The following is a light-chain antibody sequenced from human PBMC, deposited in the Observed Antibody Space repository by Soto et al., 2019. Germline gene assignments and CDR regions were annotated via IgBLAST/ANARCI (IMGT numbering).Light chain of an antibody. CDR1: QGISNA. Sequence: AIQLTQSPSSLSAFVGDRVTITCRASQGISNALVWYQQKPETAPKLLIYDASSLESGVPSSFIGSGSGTAFTLNICSLQPEYFATYYCQQFNDDPSTFGPGTKVEIK. CDR3: QQFNDDPST. V-gene: IGKV1D-13*01. CDR2: DAS. J-gene: IGKJ3*01.